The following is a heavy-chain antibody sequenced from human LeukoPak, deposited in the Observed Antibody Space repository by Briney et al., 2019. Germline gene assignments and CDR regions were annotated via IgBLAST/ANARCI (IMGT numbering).Heavy chain of an antibody. CDR1: GFTFSSYS. J-gene: IGHJ4*02. CDR2: ISSSSSYI. V-gene: IGHV3-21*01. D-gene: IGHD5-18*01. Sequence: GGSLRLSCAASGFTFSSYSMNWVRQAPGKGLEWVSSISSSSSYIYYADSVKGRFTISRDNAKNSLYLQMNSLRAEDTAVYYCARDPGPADTSPINWGQGTLVTVSS. CDR3: ARDPGPADTSPIN.